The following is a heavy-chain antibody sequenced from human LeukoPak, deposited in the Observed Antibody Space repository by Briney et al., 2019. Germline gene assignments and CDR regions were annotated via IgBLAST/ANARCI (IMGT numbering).Heavy chain of an antibody. J-gene: IGHJ4*02. CDR2: IRYDGNNE. V-gene: IGHV3-30*02. Sequence: GGSLRLSCAASGSTFSNFGMHWVRQAPGKGLEWVAFIRYDGNNEYYADSVKGRFTISKDNSRNTLYVQMNSLRAEDTAVYYCAKGGTALDYWGQGTLVTVSS. CDR3: AKGGTALDY. CDR1: GSTFSNFG. D-gene: IGHD1/OR15-1a*01.